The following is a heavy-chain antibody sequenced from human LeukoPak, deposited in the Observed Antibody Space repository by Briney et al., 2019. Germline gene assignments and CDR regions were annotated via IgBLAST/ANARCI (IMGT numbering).Heavy chain of an antibody. CDR3: AKSNGYGLVDI. J-gene: IGHJ3*02. CDR1: GGSFSTYY. Sequence: SETLSLTCAVYGGSFSTYYWGWIRQPPGKGLEWIGNIFYSGSTYYSPSLRSRVTISLDTSRNQFSLKLNSVTAADTAVYYCAKSNGYGLVDIWGQGTMVTVSS. D-gene: IGHD3-10*01. V-gene: IGHV4-39*07. CDR2: IFYSGST.